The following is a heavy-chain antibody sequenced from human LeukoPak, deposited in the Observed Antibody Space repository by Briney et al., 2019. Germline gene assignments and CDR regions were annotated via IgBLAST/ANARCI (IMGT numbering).Heavy chain of an antibody. Sequence: PGGSLRLSCVASGVTLSNYAMSWARQAPGKGLEWVAVISYDGSNKYYADSVKGRFTISRDNSKNTLYLQMNSLRAEDTAVYYCAKDNYYDSSGYLDYYYYYGMDVWGQGTTVTVSS. V-gene: IGHV3-30*18. CDR1: GVTLSNYA. J-gene: IGHJ6*02. CDR2: ISYDGSNK. D-gene: IGHD3-22*01. CDR3: AKDNYYDSSGYLDYYYYYGMDV.